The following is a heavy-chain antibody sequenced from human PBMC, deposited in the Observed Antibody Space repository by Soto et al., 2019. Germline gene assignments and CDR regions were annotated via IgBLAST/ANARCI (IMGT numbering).Heavy chain of an antibody. Sequence: QVHLVESGGGVVQPGTSVRLSCAASGFRFNTYGIHWVRQAPGKGLEWVARRWFDGNDDDYGDSVKGRFTISRDNSKSTVYLQMNNLRDDDTAIYYCAREGVAVMVSANGWVDPWGQGTVVTVSS. D-gene: IGHD5-18*01. CDR3: AREGVAVMVSANGWVDP. CDR1: GFRFNTYG. V-gene: IGHV3-33*01. J-gene: IGHJ5*02. CDR2: RWFDGNDD.